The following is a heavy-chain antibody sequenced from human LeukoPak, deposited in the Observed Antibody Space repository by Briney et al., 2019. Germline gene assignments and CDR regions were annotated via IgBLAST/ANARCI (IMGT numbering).Heavy chain of an antibody. D-gene: IGHD5-18*01. Sequence: PGGSLRLSCAASGFTFSSYWMSWVRQAPGKGLEWVANIKQDGSEKYYVDSVKGRFTISRDNAKNSLYLQMNSLRAEDTALYYCAKDSTPDTAMVPYYFDYWGQGTLVTVSS. V-gene: IGHV3-7*03. CDR3: AKDSTPDTAMVPYYFDY. CDR2: IKQDGSEK. J-gene: IGHJ4*02. CDR1: GFTFSSYW.